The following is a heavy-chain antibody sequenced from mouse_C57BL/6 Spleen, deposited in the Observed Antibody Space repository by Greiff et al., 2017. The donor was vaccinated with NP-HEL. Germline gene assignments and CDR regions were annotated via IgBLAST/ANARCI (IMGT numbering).Heavy chain of an antibody. V-gene: IGHV5S21*01. J-gene: IGHJ2*01. CDR2: ISSGGDYT. CDR1: GFTFSSYA. Sequence: EVKLVESGEGLVKPGGSLKLSCAASGFTFSSYAMSWVRQTPEKRLEWVAYISSGGDYTYYVDTVQGRFTISRDNARNTPYLQMSSLKSEDTAMYYCARGASYFDYWGQGTTLTVSS. CDR3: ARGASYFDY.